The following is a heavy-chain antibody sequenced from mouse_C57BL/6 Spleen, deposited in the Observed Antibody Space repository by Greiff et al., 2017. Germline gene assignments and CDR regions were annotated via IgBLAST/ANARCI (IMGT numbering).Heavy chain of an antibody. Sequence: QVQLQQPWAELVKPGASVKLSCKASGYTFTSYWMHLVKQRPGQCLEWIGMITPNSGSTNYNEKFKSKATLTVDKSSSTAYMQLSSLTSEDAAVYYCARRDWDVDFDYWGQGTTLTGSS. CDR1: GYTFTSYW. D-gene: IGHD4-1*01. CDR2: ITPNSGST. J-gene: IGHJ2*01. CDR3: ARRDWDVDFDY. V-gene: IGHV1-64*01.